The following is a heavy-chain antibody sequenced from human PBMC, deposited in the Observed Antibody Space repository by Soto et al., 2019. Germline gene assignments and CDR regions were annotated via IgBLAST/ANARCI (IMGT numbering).Heavy chain of an antibody. CDR1: GGTFSSSA. Sequence: QVQLVQSGAEVKKPGSSAKVSCKASGGTFSSSAISWVRQAPGQGLEWMGGIIPIYGTANYAQKFQGRVTITADESTSTAYMELSSLRSEDTAVYYCARWPYCGGDCLGYFDYWGQGTLVTVSS. V-gene: IGHV1-69*01. CDR2: IIPIYGTA. J-gene: IGHJ4*02. CDR3: ARWPYCGGDCLGYFDY. D-gene: IGHD2-21*02.